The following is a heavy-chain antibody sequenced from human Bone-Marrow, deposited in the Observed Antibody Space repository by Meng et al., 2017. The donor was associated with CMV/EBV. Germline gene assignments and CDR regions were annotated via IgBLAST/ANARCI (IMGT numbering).Heavy chain of an antibody. CDR3: ARAVYRSSYFDY. Sequence: SETLSLTCAVYGGSFSGYYWSWIRQLPGKGLEWIGEINHSGSTNYNPSLKSRVTISVDRSTTQFSLKVSSVTAPDTAVYSCARAVYRSSYFDYWGQGTLVTVSS. CDR1: GGSFSGYY. CDR2: INHSGST. D-gene: IGHD6-6*01. V-gene: IGHV4-34*01. J-gene: IGHJ4*02.